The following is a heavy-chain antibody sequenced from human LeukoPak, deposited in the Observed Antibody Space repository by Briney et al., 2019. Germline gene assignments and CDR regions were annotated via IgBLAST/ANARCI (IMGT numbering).Heavy chain of an antibody. J-gene: IGHJ4*02. Sequence: GGSLRLSCAASGFTLSSYGMHWVRQAPGKGLEWVAVISYDGSNKYYADSVKGRFTISRDNSKNTLYLQMNSLRAEDTAVYYCAKTPRVRGVIKGPFDYWGQGTLVTVSS. V-gene: IGHV3-30*18. CDR3: AKTPRVRGVIKGPFDY. D-gene: IGHD3-10*01. CDR1: GFTLSSYG. CDR2: ISYDGSNK.